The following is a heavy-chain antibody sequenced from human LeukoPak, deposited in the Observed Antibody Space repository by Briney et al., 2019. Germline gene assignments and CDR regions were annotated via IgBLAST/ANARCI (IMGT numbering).Heavy chain of an antibody. D-gene: IGHD3-3*01. CDR3: AREEYYDFWSAKRGYFDY. V-gene: IGHV4-59*01. Sequence: SETLSLTCAVYGGSFSGYYWSWIRQPPGKGLEWIGYIYYSGSTNYNPSLKSRVTISVDTSKNQFSLKLSSVTAADTAVYYCAREEYYDFWSAKRGYFDYWGQGTLVTVSS. CDR2: IYYSGST. CDR1: GGSFSGYY. J-gene: IGHJ4*02.